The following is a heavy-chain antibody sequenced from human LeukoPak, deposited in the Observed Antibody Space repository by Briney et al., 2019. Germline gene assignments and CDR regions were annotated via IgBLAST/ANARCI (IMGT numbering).Heavy chain of an antibody. V-gene: IGHV4-4*07. D-gene: IGHD4-17*01. Sequence: SETLSLTCTVSGDSFSLYYWSWIRQPAGKGLEWIGRTYTSGSTNYNPSLKSRVTMSVDTSKNQFSLNLNSVTAADTAVYYCARGPTTVTRAFDYWGQGTLVTVSS. CDR2: TYTSGST. CDR3: ARGPTTVTRAFDY. CDR1: GDSFSLYY. J-gene: IGHJ4*02.